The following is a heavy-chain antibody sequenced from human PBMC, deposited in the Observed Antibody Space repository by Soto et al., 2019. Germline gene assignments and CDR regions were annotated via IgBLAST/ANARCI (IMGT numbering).Heavy chain of an antibody. Sequence: ASVKVSCKASGYTFTKYDINWVRQATGQGPEWMGWMNPYSGNTGYAQKFQGRVTMTTDTSISTAYMELRSLRSDDTAVYYCARRSAAAGTFSYYYYGMDVWGQGTTVTVSS. CDR1: GYTFTKYD. D-gene: IGHD6-13*01. CDR2: MNPYSGNT. J-gene: IGHJ6*02. CDR3: ARRSAAAGTFSYYYYGMDV. V-gene: IGHV1-8*01.